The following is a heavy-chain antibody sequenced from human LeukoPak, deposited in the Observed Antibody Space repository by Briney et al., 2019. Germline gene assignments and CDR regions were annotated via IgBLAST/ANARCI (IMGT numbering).Heavy chain of an antibody. CDR1: GFTFSSYS. V-gene: IGHV3-21*01. CDR3: ARGGRSSSGSGDY. CDR2: ISSSSSYI. J-gene: IGHJ4*02. D-gene: IGHD6-6*01. Sequence: GGSLRLSCAASGFTFSSYSMNWVRQAPGKGLEWVSSISSSSSYIYYADSVKGRFTISRDNAKNSLYLQMNSLRVEDTAVYYCARGGRSSSGSGDYWGQGTLVTVSS.